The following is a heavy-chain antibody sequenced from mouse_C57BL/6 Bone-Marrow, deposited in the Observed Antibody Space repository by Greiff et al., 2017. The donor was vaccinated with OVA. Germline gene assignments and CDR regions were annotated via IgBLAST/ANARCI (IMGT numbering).Heavy chain of an antibody. CDR1: GFNINDDY. J-gene: IGHJ2*01. CDR3: TTADYYGSSRFAY. D-gene: IGHD1-1*01. CDR2: IDPENGDT. V-gene: IGHV14-4*01. Sequence: VQLQQSGAELVRPGASVKLSCTASGFNINDDYMHWVKQRPDQGLEWIGWIDPENGDTEYASKFQGKATITADTSSNTAYLQLSSVTSEDTAVYYCTTADYYGSSRFAYWGQGTTVTVSS.